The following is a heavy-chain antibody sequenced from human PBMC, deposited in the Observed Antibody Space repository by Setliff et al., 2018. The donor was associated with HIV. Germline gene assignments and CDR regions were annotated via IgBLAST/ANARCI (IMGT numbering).Heavy chain of an antibody. CDR1: GGSLTNYY. Sequence: SETLSLTCAVYGGSLTNYYWSWFRQSPGKGLEWIGEINHSGSTNYNPSLKSRVTISVHTSKNQFSLRLTSVTAADTAVYYCARGSGYPWYFDLWGRGTLVTVSS. D-gene: IGHD3-22*01. V-gene: IGHV4-34*01. CDR2: INHSGST. CDR3: ARGSGYPWYFDL. J-gene: IGHJ2*01.